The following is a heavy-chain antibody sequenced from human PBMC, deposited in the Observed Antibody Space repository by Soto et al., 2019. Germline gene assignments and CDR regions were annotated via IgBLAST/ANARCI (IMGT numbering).Heavy chain of an antibody. CDR2: ISSGGST. V-gene: IGHV3-66*01. CDR3: AGGPNSNSWGFA. CDR1: GFTVSNNY. Sequence: QLVESGGALVQPGGSLRLSCAASGFTVSNNYMSWVRQAPGKGLEWVSLISSGGSTKSADSVKGRFTISRDSSKNTVYLQMNSLRAEDTAVYYCAGGPNSNSWGFAWGQGTLVTVSS. D-gene: IGHD3-16*01. J-gene: IGHJ5*02.